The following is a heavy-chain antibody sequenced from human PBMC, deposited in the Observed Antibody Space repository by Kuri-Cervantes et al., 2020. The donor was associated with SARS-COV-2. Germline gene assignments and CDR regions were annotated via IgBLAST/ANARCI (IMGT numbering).Heavy chain of an antibody. J-gene: IGHJ4*02. CDR1: GFTFRSYA. D-gene: IGHD2-2*01. V-gene: IGHV3-30-3*01. CDR2: ISYDGSNK. CDR3: ARTLGEDIVVVPAATFDY. Sequence: GESLKISCAASGFTFRSYAMHWVRQAPGKGLEWVAVISYDGSNKYYADSVKGRFTISRDNSKNTLYLQMNSLRAEDTAVYYCARTLGEDIVVVPAATFDYWGQGTLVTVSS.